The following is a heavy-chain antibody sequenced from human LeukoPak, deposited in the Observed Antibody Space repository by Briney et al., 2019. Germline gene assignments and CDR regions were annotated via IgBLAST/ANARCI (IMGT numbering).Heavy chain of an antibody. J-gene: IGHJ4*02. CDR3: ARMAGSRDGYIWDY. D-gene: IGHD5-24*01. CDR1: GFTFSNSW. V-gene: IGHV3-30*03. CDR2: ISYDGSNK. Sequence: GGSLRLSCAASGFTFSNSWMHWVRQAPGKGLEWVAVISYDGSNKYYADSVKGRFTISRDNSKNTLYLQMNSLRAEDTAVYYCARMAGSRDGYIWDYWGQGTLVTVSS.